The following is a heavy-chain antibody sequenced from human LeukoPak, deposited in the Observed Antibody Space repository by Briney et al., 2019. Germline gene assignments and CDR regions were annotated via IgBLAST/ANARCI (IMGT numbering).Heavy chain of an antibody. D-gene: IGHD6-6*01. CDR2: INTNTGNP. Sequence: GASVKVSCKASGYTFTGYYMYWVRQAPGQGLEWMGWINTNTGNPTYAQGFTGRFVFSLDTSVSTAYLQISNLKADDTAVYYCARGGVGAPDYWGQGTLVTVSS. V-gene: IGHV7-4-1*02. CDR1: GYTFTGYY. CDR3: ARGGVGAPDY. J-gene: IGHJ4*02.